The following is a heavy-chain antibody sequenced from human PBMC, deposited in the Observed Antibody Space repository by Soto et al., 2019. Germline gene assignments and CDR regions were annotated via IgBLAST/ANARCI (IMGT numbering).Heavy chain of an antibody. V-gene: IGHV3-30-3*01. J-gene: IGHJ4*02. CDR3: ARAKGRTLDY. CDR2: ISYDGSNK. CDR1: GFTFSSYA. Sequence: GGSLRLSCAASGFTFSSYAMHWVRQAPGKGLEWVAVISYDGSNKYYADSVKGRFTISRDNSKNTLYLQMNSLRAEDTAVYYCARAKGRTLDYWGQGTLVTVSS.